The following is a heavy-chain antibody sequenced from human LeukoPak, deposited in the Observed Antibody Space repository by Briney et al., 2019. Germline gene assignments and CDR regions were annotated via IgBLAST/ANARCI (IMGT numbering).Heavy chain of an antibody. V-gene: IGHV4-30-2*01. J-gene: IGHJ6*04. Sequence: SSETLSLTCAVSGGSISSGGYSWSWIRQPPGKGLEWIGYIYHSGSTYYNPYLKSRVTISVDRSKSQFSLKLSSVTAADTAVYYCARAVGLLWFGELLNDGMDVWGKGTTVTVSS. CDR3: ARAVGLLWFGELLNDGMDV. CDR2: IYHSGST. D-gene: IGHD3-10*01. CDR1: GGSISSGGYS.